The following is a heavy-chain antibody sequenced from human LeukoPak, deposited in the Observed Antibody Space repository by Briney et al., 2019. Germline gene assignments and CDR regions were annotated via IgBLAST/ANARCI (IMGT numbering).Heavy chain of an antibody. CDR3: AKDLGFYYGSPGYFDD. V-gene: IGHV3-21*04. CDR2: ITSSSYI. D-gene: IGHD3-10*01. J-gene: IGHJ4*02. CDR1: GFTFSSYS. Sequence: GGSLRLSCAGSGFTFSSYSMNWVRQAPGKGLEWVSSITSSSYIYYADSVKGRFTISRDNPKNTLHLQMNSLRAENTAVYYCAKDLGFYYGSPGYFDDWGQGTLVTVSS.